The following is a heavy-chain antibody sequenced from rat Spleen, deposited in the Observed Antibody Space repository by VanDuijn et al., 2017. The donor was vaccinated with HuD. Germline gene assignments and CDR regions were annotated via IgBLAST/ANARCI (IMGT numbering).Heavy chain of an antibody. D-gene: IGHD1-2*01. V-gene: IGHV5-25*01. Sequence: EVQLVESDGGLVQPGRSLKLSCAASGFTFSDYSMAWVRQAPTKGLEWVATISPGSGGTYHRDSVKGRFTVSRDNAKTTLYLQMDSLRSEDTATYYCARQQPSDYFDYWGQGVMVTVSS. CDR1: GFTFSDYS. CDR3: ARQQPSDYFDY. CDR2: ISPGSGGT. J-gene: IGHJ2*01.